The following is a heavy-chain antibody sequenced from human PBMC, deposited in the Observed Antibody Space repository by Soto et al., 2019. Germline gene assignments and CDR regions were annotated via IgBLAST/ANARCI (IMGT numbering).Heavy chain of an antibody. V-gene: IGHV3-33*01. J-gene: IGHJ4*02. CDR3: AREFIAAAGPLQSYYFDY. Sequence: GGSLRLSCAASGFTFSSYGMHWVRQAPGKGLEWVAVIWYDGSNKYYADSVKGRFTISRDNSKNTLYLQMNSLRAEDTAVYYCAREFIAAAGPLQSYYFDYWGQGTLVTVSS. CDR2: IWYDGSNK. CDR1: GFTFSSYG. D-gene: IGHD6-13*01.